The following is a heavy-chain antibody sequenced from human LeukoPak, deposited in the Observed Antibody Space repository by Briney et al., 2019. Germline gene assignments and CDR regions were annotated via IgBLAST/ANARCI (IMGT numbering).Heavy chain of an antibody. Sequence: PSETLSLTCTVSGGSISSSSYYWGWIRQPPGKGLEWIGSIYYSGSTYYNPSLKSRVTISVDRSKNQFSLRLSSVTAADTAVYYCARANSGYDPFDYWGQGTLVTVSS. CDR1: GGSISSSSYY. V-gene: IGHV4-39*07. CDR2: IYYSGST. J-gene: IGHJ4*02. CDR3: ARANSGYDPFDY. D-gene: IGHD5-12*01.